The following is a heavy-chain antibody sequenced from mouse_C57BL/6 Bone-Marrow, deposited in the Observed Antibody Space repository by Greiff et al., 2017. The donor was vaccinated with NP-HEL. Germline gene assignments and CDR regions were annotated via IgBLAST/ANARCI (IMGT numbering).Heavy chain of an antibody. CDR3: ARGAMDY. Sequence: VQLQQSGPELVKPGASVKISCKASGYAFSSSWMNWVKQRPGKGLEWIGRIYPGDGGTNYNGKFKGKATLTADKSSSTAYMQLSSLTSEDSAVYFCARGAMDYWGQGTSVTVSS. V-gene: IGHV1-82*01. J-gene: IGHJ4*01. CDR2: IYPGDGGT. CDR1: GYAFSSSW.